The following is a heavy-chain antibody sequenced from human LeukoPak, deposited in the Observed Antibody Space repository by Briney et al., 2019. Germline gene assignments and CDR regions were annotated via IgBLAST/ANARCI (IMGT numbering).Heavy chain of an antibody. CDR2: INPNSGGT. V-gene: IGHV1-2*02. CDR1: GYTFTGYY. Sequence: ASVKVSCKASGYTFTGYYMHWVRQAPGQGLEWMGWINPNSGGTNYAQKFRGRVTMTRDTSISTAYMELSRLRSDDTAVYYCASGYSSSWGTGRNWFDPWGQGTLVTVPS. D-gene: IGHD6-13*01. CDR3: ASGYSSSWGTGRNWFDP. J-gene: IGHJ5*02.